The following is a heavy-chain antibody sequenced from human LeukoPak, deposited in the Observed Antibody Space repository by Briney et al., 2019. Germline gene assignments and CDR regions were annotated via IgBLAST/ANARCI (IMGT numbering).Heavy chain of an antibody. Sequence: SETLSLTCAVYGGSFSGYYWSWIRQPPGKGLEWIGEINHSGSTNYNPSLKSRVTISVDTSKNQFSLKLSSVTAVDTAVYYCARGPLRGDGYNYHDYWGQGTLVTVSS. J-gene: IGHJ4*02. CDR3: ARGPLRGDGYNYHDY. V-gene: IGHV4-34*01. CDR1: GGSFSGYY. CDR2: INHSGST. D-gene: IGHD5-24*01.